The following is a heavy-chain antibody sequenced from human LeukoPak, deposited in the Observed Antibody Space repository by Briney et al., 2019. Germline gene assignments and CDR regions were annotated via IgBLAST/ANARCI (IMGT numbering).Heavy chain of an antibody. J-gene: IGHJ6*04. D-gene: IGHD2-2*01. CDR3: ARGYCSSTSRYYYGMDV. V-gene: IGHV4-4*02. CDR2: IYHSGST. CDR1: GGSISSSNW. Sequence: SGTLSLTCAVSGGSISSSNWWSWVRQPPGKGPEWIGEIYHSGSTNYNPSLKSRVTISVDKSKNQFSLKLSSVTAADTAVYYCARGYCSSTSRYYYGMDVWGKGTTVTVSS.